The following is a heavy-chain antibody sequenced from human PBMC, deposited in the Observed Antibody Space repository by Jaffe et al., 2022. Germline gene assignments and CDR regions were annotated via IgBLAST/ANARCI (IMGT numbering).Heavy chain of an antibody. D-gene: IGHD1-26*01. CDR1: GFTFSSYE. Sequence: EVQLVESGGGLVQPGGSLRLSCAASGFTFSSYEMNWVRQAPGKGLEWVSYISSSGSTIYYADSVKGRFTISRDNAKNSLYLQMNSLRAEDTAVYYCASFTEGGSYYLEVAFDIWGQGTMVTVSS. V-gene: IGHV3-48*03. J-gene: IGHJ3*02. CDR3: ASFTEGGSYYLEVAFDI. CDR2: ISSSGSTI.